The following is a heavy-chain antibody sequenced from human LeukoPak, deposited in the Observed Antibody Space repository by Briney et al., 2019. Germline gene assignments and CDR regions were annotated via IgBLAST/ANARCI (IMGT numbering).Heavy chain of an antibody. V-gene: IGHV3-30-3*01. D-gene: IGHD6-19*01. Sequence: GRSLRLSCAASGFTFSAYAMDWVRQAPGKGLKWVAAISDDGSNKYFADSVKGRFTISRDNSKSTLYPQMNSLRAEDTAVYYCASRSYGTVAGGALDYWGQGTLVTVSS. CDR2: ISDDGSNK. CDR3: ASRSYGTVAGGALDY. CDR1: GFTFSAYA. J-gene: IGHJ4*02.